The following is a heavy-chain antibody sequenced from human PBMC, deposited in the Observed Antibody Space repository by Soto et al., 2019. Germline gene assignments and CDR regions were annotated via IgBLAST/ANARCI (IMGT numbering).Heavy chain of an antibody. CDR1: GFTFSKHG. J-gene: IGHJ4*02. D-gene: IGHD3-16*02. V-gene: IGHV3-33*01. Sequence: QVQLGESGGGVVHPGTSRRLSCAASGFTFSKHGIHWVRQAPGKGLEWAGQIWYDGNNVDYGDDVKGRFSISRDNSRSTVYLQMHGLRTEDTGVYYCARDLTLDARHDYRDYYFDAWGVGTVVTVSS. CDR3: ARDLTLDARHDYRDYYFDA. CDR2: IWYDGNNV.